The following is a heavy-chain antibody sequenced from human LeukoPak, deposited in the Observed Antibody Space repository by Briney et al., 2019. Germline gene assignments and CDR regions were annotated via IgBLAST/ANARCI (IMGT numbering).Heavy chain of an antibody. CDR3: AREGGQMDPFDY. D-gene: IGHD2-8*01. V-gene: IGHV1-8*01. CDR2: MNPNSGNT. J-gene: IGHJ4*02. CDR1: GYTFTSYD. Sequence: ASVKVSCKASGYTFTSYDINWVRQATGQGLEWMGWMNPNSGNTGYAQKFQGRVTMTRNTSISTAYMELSSLRSEDTDVYYCAREGGQMDPFDYWGQGTLVTVSS.